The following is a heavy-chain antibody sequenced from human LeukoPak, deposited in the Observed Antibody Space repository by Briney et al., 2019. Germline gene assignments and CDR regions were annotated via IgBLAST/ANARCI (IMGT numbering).Heavy chain of an antibody. D-gene: IGHD6-19*01. V-gene: IGHV3-30-3*01. CDR3: ARDKAGGWYATFDY. Sequence: GGSLRLSCAASGISFSSNAMHWVRQAPGKGLEWVAVISYHGNTIQYADSVKGRFTISRDNSRNTLFLQMNSLKPEDTAVYYCARDKAGGWYATFDYWGQGTLVTVSS. CDR1: GISFSSNA. CDR2: ISYHGNTI. J-gene: IGHJ4*02.